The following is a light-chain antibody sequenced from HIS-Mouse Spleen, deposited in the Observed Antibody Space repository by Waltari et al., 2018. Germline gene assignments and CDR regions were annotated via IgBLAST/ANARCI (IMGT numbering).Light chain of an antibody. V-gene: IGLV1-47*01. CDR1: SSNIGRNY. J-gene: IGLJ2*01. CDR3: AAWDDSLSGVV. CDR2: RNN. Sequence: QSVLTQPPSASGTPGQRVTISCSGSSSNIGRNYGNWYPQLPGPAPKLLIYRNNQRPSGVPDRFSGSKSGTSASLAISGLRSEDEADYYCAAWDDSLSGVVFGGGTKLTVL.